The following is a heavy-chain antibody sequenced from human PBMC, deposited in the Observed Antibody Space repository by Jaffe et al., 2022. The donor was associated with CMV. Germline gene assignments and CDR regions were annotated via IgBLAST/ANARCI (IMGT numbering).Heavy chain of an antibody. V-gene: IGHV4-59*08. CDR2: IYYSGST. Sequence: QVQLQESGPGLVKPSETLSLTCTVSGGSISSYYWSWIRQPPGKGLEWIGYIYYSGSTNYNPSLKSRVTISVDTSKNQFSLKLSSVTAADTAVYYCAAGSDTAMVSAAFDIWGQGTMVTVSS. CDR1: GGSISSYY. D-gene: IGHD5-18*01. CDR3: AAGSDTAMVSAAFDI. J-gene: IGHJ3*02.